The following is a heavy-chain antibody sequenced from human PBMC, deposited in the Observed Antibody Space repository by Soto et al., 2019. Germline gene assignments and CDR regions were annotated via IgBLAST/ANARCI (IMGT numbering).Heavy chain of an antibody. CDR2: ISGSGAST. D-gene: IGHD6-13*01. Sequence: GGSLRLSCAASGFTFSSYAMSWVRQAPGKGLEWVSAISGSGASTYYADSVKGRFTISRDNSKNTLFLQMNSLRAEDTAVYYCARVDGTRIAAAGNYYFDYWGQGTLVTVSS. J-gene: IGHJ4*02. CDR3: ARVDGTRIAAAGNYYFDY. CDR1: GFTFSSYA. V-gene: IGHV3-23*01.